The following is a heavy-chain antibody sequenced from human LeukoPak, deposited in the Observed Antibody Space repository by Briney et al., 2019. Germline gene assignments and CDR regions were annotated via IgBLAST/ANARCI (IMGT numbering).Heavy chain of an antibody. V-gene: IGHV1-46*01. CDR2: INPSGGST. Sequence: GASVKVSCKASGYTLTSYYMHWVRQAPGQGLEWMGIINPSGGSTSYAQKFQGRVTMTRDMSTSTVYMELSSLRSEDTAVYYCARAMSIAARLQTIFDYWGQGTLVTVSS. D-gene: IGHD6-6*01. J-gene: IGHJ4*02. CDR3: ARAMSIAARLQTIFDY. CDR1: GYTLTSYY.